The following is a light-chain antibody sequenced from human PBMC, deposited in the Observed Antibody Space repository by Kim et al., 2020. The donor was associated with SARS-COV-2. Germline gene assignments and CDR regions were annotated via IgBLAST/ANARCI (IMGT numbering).Light chain of an antibody. Sequence: SYELTQPPSVSVSPGQTASITCSGDKLGDKYACWYQQKSGQSPVLVIYQDSKRPSGIPERFSGSNSGNTATLTISGTQAMDEAYYYCQAWDSSTAGVFGGGTQLTVL. J-gene: IGLJ3*02. CDR2: QDS. CDR1: KLGDKY. V-gene: IGLV3-1*01. CDR3: QAWDSSTAGV.